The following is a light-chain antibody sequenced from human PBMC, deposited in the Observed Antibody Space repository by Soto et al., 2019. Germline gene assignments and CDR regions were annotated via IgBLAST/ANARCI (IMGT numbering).Light chain of an antibody. CDR2: EVS. Sequence: QSVLTQPASVSGSPGQSITISCTGTSSDIGAYNYVSWYQQHPGKAPKLMIYEVSNRPSGISNRFSGSKSGNTASLTISGLQADDEADYYCSSYTSTSSYVFGTGTKVTV. J-gene: IGLJ1*01. CDR3: SSYTSTSSYV. V-gene: IGLV2-14*01. CDR1: SSDIGAYNY.